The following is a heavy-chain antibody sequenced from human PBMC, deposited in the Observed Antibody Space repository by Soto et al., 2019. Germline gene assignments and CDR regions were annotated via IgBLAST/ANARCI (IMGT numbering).Heavy chain of an antibody. CDR3: AKDMEVEYSGYEGPFDY. Sequence: GGSLRPSCAASGFTFDYYTMHWVRQSPGKGLEWVSLISWDGGSTYYADSVKGRFTISRDNSKNSLYLQMNSLRTEDTALYYCAKDMEVEYSGYEGPFDYWGQGTLVTVSS. D-gene: IGHD5-12*01. CDR2: ISWDGGST. J-gene: IGHJ4*02. CDR1: GFTFDYYT. V-gene: IGHV3-43*01.